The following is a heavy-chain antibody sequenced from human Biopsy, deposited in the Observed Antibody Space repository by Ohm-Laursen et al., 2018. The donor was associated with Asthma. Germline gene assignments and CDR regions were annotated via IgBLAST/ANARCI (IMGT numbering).Heavy chain of an antibody. D-gene: IGHD5-12*01. CDR3: TTTMVAAIVATISAAFDY. V-gene: IGHV3-15*01. Sequence: SLRLSCAASGFTFSNAWMSWVRQAPGKGLEWVGGIKSKTEGGTTDYAAPVKGRFTISRDDSKNTQYLQMNSLKTEDTAVYYCTTTMVAAIVATISAAFDYWGQGTLVTVSS. CDR1: GFTFSNAW. CDR2: IKSKTEGGTT. J-gene: IGHJ4*02.